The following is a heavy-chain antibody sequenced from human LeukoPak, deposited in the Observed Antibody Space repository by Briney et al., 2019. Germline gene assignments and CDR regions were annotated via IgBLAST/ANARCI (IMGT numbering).Heavy chain of an antibody. CDR3: ARDRRYYDFWSGYYYYYYGMDV. J-gene: IGHJ6*02. CDR1: GGSISSSNW. V-gene: IGHV4-4*02. CDR2: IYHSGST. Sequence: KPSGTLSLTCAVSGGSISSSNWWSWVRQPPGKGLEWIGEIYHSGSTNYNPSLKSRVTISVDRSKNQFSLKLSSVTAADTAVYYCARDRRYYDFWSGYYYYYYGMDVWGQGTTVTVSS. D-gene: IGHD3-3*01.